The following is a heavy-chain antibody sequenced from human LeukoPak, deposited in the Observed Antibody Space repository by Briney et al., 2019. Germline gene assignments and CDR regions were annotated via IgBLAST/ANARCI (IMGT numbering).Heavy chain of an antibody. CDR3: ARDLGYYGSGSYSSAFDI. D-gene: IGHD3-10*01. J-gene: IGHJ3*02. CDR2: IYYSGST. V-gene: IGHV4-39*07. Sequence: SETLSLTCTVSGGSISSSSYYWGWIRQPPGKGLEWIGSIYYSGSTYYNPSLKSRVTISVDTSKNQFSLKLSSVTAADTAVYYCARDLGYYGSGSYSSAFDIWGQGTMVTVSS. CDR1: GGSISSSSYY.